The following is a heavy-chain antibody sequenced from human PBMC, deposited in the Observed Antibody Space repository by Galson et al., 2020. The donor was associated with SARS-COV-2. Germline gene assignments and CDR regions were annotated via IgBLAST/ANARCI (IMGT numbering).Heavy chain of an antibody. V-gene: IGHV3-43D*03. CDR1: GFTFNNYA. CDR3: AKGDDSSNSNYFDY. Sequence: GESLKISCAASGFTFNNYAMHWVRQAPGKGLEWVSLISWDGGRINYADSVKGRFTISRDNSKNSLYLQMNSLRAEDTALYYCAKGDDSSNSNYFDYWGQGTLVTVSS. D-gene: IGHD3-22*01. CDR2: ISWDGGRI. J-gene: IGHJ4*02.